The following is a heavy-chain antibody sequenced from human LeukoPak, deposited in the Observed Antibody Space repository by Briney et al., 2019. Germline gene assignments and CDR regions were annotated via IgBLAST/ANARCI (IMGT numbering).Heavy chain of an antibody. CDR3: TRLPGSSGSGWFDP. D-gene: IGHD3-22*01. J-gene: IGHJ5*02. CDR1: GYRFTTYW. V-gene: IGHV5-51*01. Sequence: GESLKISCEGSGYRFTTYWIGWVRQMPGKGLEWVAMIYPGDSDIRYSPSFQGQVTISADKSISTAYLQWSSLKASDTAIYYCTRLPGSSGSGWFDPWGQGTPVTVSS. CDR2: IYPGDSDI.